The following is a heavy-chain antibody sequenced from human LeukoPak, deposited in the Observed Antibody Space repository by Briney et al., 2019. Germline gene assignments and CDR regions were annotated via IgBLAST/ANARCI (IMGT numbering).Heavy chain of an antibody. V-gene: IGHV1-18*01. CDR2: ISAYNGNT. CDR1: GYTFTSYG. J-gene: IGHJ4*02. CDR3: ALSHYDRSGYYPSGFGY. Sequence: ASVKVSCKASGYTFTSYGISWVRQAPGQGLEWMGWISAYNGNTNYAQKLQGRVTMTTDTSTSTAYMELRSLRSDDPAVYYCALSHYDRSGYYPSGFGYWGQGTLVTVSS. D-gene: IGHD3-22*01.